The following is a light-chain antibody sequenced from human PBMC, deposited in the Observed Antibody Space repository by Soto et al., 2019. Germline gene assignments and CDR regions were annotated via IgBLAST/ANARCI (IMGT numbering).Light chain of an antibody. Sequence: DIQMTQSASSLPASVGDTVTISCQASQDISKYLNWFQQKPGKAPKLLIYDVFNVETGVTSRFSVRGSGTDFTLIISNLQPEDFATYYCQQYDQLPITFGGGTKVDI. J-gene: IGKJ4*01. CDR3: QQYDQLPIT. CDR2: DVF. V-gene: IGKV1-33*01. CDR1: QDISKY.